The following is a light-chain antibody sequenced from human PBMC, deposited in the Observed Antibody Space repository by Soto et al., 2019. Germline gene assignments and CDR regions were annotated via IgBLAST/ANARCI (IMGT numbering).Light chain of an antibody. J-gene: IGKJ1*01. V-gene: IGKV3-20*01. Sequence: EIVLTQSPGTLSLSPGERATLSCRASQSVSSSYLAWYQQKPGQAPRLLIYGASSRATGIPDRFSGSGSGTDFTLTISRLEPEHFAVYYCQQYGSSPPWTFGQGTKVDIK. CDR3: QQYGSSPPWT. CDR1: QSVSSSY. CDR2: GAS.